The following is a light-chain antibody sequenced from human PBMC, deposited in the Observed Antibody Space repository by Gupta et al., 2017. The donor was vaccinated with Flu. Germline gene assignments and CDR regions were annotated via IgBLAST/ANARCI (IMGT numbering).Light chain of an antibody. CDR3: QQYNFWPPWT. CDR1: QSVTTN. Sequence: EIVMTQSPGTLSVSPGETATLSCRASQSVTTNLAWYQQKPGQAPRLLIYGADTRATGIPARFSGSGSGTEFTLTISRLQSEDFAVYYCQQYNFWPPWTFGQGTRVEIK. J-gene: IGKJ1*01. CDR2: GAD. V-gene: IGKV3D-15*01.